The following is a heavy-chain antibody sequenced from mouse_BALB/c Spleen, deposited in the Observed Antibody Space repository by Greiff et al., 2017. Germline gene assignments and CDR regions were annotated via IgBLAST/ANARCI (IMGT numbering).Heavy chain of an antibody. CDR2: ISSGGGNT. CDR3: ATQITTVFDY. D-gene: IGHD1-1*01. V-gene: IGHV5-9*03. J-gene: IGHJ2*01. Sequence: EVQVVESGGGLVKPGGSLKLSCAASGFTFSSYTMSWVRQTPEKRLEWVATISSGGGNTYYPDSVKGRFTISRDNAKNNLYLQMSSLRSEDTALYYCATQITTVFDYWGQGTTLTVSS. CDR1: GFTFSSYT.